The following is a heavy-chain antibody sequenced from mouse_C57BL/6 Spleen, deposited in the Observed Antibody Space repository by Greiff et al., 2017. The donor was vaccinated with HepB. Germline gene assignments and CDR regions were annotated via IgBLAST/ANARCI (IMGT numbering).Heavy chain of an antibody. CDR3: ARRGDYPFDD. J-gene: IGHJ2*01. V-gene: IGHV5-9*01. CDR2: ISGGDGNT. D-gene: IGHD2-4*01. Sequence: EVQLVESGGGLVKPGGSLKLSCAASGFTFSSYTMSWVRQTPGKGLEWVAIISGGDGNTYYPDSATGRFTISRDNANNSLYLQMSSLRSEDTALYYCARRGDYPFDDWGQGTTLTVSS. CDR1: GFTFSSYT.